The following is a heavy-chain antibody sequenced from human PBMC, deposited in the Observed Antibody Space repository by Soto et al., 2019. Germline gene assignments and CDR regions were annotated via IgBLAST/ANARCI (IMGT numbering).Heavy chain of an antibody. J-gene: IGHJ6*02. CDR1: SGPDRSHN. CDR2: VYYTGDT. Sequence: QVQLQQSGPRLVKPSETLSLTCTVSSGPDRSHNWGWIRQPPGRGLEWIGYVYYTGDTAYNPSLTSRVTLXAXTXXNDISLTLSSVTAADTAVYYCVRQGIDYLHGLVDVWGQGTTVSVSS. D-gene: IGHD4-17*01. V-gene: IGHV4-59*08. CDR3: VRQGIDYLHGLVDV.